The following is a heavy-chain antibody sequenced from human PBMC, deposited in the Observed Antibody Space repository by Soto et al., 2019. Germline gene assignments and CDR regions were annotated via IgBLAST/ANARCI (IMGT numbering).Heavy chain of an antibody. D-gene: IGHD3-16*01. CDR3: ARDRLMITFGGVGDGRWFAFDI. V-gene: IGHV1-69*13. J-gene: IGHJ3*02. Sequence: SVKVSCKASGGTFSSYAISWVRQAPGQGLEWMGGIIPIFGTANYAQKFQGRVTITADESTSTAYMELSSLRSEDTAVYYCARDRLMITFGGVGDGRWFAFDIWGQGTRVTVSS. CDR1: GGTFSSYA. CDR2: IIPIFGTA.